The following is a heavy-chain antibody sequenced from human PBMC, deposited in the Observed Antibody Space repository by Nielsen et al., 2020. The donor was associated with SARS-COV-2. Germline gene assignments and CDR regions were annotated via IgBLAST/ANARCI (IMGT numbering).Heavy chain of an antibody. CDR3: ARDISPYSGIDY. V-gene: IGHV3-13*04. CDR2: IGTAGDT. Sequence: GESLKISCAASGFTFSSYDMHWVRQATGKGLEWVSAIGTAGDTYYPGSVKGRFTISRENAKNSLYLQMNSLRAEDTAVYYCARDISPYSGIDYWGQGTLVTVSS. D-gene: IGHD2-15*01. CDR1: GFTFSSYD. J-gene: IGHJ4*02.